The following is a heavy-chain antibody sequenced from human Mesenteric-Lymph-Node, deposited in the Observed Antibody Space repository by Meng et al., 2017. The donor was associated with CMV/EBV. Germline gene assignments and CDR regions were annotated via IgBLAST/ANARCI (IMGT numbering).Heavy chain of an antibody. J-gene: IGHJ4*02. V-gene: IGHV1-2*06. CDR3: ATIRGVDY. Sequence: SVKVSCKAYGYTFTGYFMHWVRQAPGQGLEWMGRINPNSGGTDYAQKFQGRITMTRDTSISTAYMELSRLRSDDTAVYYCATIRGVDYWGQGTLVTVSS. CDR1: GYTFTGYF. D-gene: IGHD3-10*01. CDR2: INPNSGGT.